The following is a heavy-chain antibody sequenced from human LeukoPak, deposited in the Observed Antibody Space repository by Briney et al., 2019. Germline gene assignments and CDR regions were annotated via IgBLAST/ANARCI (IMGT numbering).Heavy chain of an antibody. CDR1: GFTFRNYG. Sequence: GGSLRLSCAASGFTFRNYGMTWVRQVPGKGLEWVSAMSSSDDGRYYAASVRGRFTISRDTSRSTLYLQMNSLRAEDAAVYYCAKAPVTSCRGAFCYPFDYWGQGTLVTVSS. CDR3: AKAPVTSCRGAFCYPFDY. D-gene: IGHD2-15*01. CDR2: MSSSDDGR. V-gene: IGHV3-23*01. J-gene: IGHJ4*02.